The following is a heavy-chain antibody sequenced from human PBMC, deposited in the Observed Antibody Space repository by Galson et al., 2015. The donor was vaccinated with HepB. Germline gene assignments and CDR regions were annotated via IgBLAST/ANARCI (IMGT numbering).Heavy chain of an antibody. CDR3: ARAALGWIDP. V-gene: IGHV3-11*01. Sequence: SLRLSCASSGFTFSEYYMSWIRQAPGKGLECVSYISLNSSTIYYADSVKGRFTTSRDNAKNSLYLQMNGLRVEDTAVYYCARAALGWIDPWGQGTLVTVSS. CDR1: GFTFSEYY. J-gene: IGHJ5*02. D-gene: IGHD6-25*01. CDR2: ISLNSSTI.